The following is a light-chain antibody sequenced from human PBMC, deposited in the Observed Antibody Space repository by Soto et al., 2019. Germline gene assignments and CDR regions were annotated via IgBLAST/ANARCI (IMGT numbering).Light chain of an antibody. CDR1: QSVSSSY. CDR3: QHYGSSLT. J-gene: IGKJ1*01. V-gene: IGKV3-20*01. CDR2: GAS. Sequence: IEMTQSPDTLSASPGERATLSCRASQSVSSSYLAWYQQKPGQAPRLLIYGASSRATGIPDRFSGSGSGTDFTLTISRLEPEDFAVYYCQHYGSSLTFGQVSKLEIK.